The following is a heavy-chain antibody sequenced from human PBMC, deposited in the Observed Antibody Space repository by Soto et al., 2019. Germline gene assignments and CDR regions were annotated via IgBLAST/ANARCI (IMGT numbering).Heavy chain of an antibody. CDR2: ISWSSGSI. CDR1: GFTFDDYA. CDR3: AKDVLRIAVAGLFDY. V-gene: IGHV3-9*01. D-gene: IGHD6-19*01. J-gene: IGHJ4*02. Sequence: GGSLRLSXAASGFTFDDYAMHWVRQAPGKGLEWVSGISWSSGSIGYADSVKGRFTISRDNAKNSLYLQMNSLRAEDTALYYCAKDVLRIAVAGLFDYWGQGTLVTVSS.